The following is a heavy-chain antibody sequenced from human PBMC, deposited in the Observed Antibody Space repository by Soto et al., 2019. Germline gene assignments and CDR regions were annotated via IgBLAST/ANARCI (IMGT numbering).Heavy chain of an antibody. CDR2: VSASGSIT. V-gene: IGHV3-23*01. J-gene: IGHJ4*02. Sequence: GGSLRLSCAASGFTFSSYDMNWVRQAPGKGLEWVSGVSASGSITSYADSAKGRFTISRDNAKNTVFLQMTGLRAEDTAVYFCAKGDCSGGRCYRGFDYWGQGTLVTVS. CDR1: GFTFSSYD. CDR3: AKGDCSGGRCYRGFDY. D-gene: IGHD2-15*01.